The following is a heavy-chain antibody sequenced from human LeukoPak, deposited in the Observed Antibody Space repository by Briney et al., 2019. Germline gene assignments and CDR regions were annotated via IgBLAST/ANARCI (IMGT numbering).Heavy chain of an antibody. D-gene: IGHD2-2*01. CDR3: ARGYCSSTSCYFDY. V-gene: IGHV3-20*04. Sequence: GGSLRLSCAASGFTFDDYGMSWVRQAPGNGLDWVSGINWNGGSTGYADSVKGRFTISRDNAKNSLYLQMNSLRAEDTALYYCARGYCSSTSCYFDYWGQGTLVTVSS. J-gene: IGHJ4*02. CDR1: GFTFDDYG. CDR2: INWNGGST.